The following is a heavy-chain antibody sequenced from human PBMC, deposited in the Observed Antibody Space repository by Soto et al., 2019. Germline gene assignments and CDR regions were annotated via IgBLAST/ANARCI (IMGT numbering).Heavy chain of an antibody. V-gene: IGHV3-30*18. CDR3: ANIAGTYYYDSSGYYADY. Sequence: PGGSLRLSCAASGFTFSSYGMHWVRQAPGKGLEWVAVVSYDGSNKYYADSVKGRFTISRDNSKNTLYLQMNSLRAEDTAVYYCANIAGTYYYDSSGYYADYWGQGTIVTVYS. D-gene: IGHD3-22*01. J-gene: IGHJ4*02. CDR1: GFTFSSYG. CDR2: VSYDGSNK.